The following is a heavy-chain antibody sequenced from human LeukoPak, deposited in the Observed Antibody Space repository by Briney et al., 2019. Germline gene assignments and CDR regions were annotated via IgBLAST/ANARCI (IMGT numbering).Heavy chain of an antibody. CDR2: ISWDGGST. V-gene: IGHV3-43D*04. Sequence: GGSLRLSRAASGFTFDDYAMHWVRQAPGKGLEWVPLISWDGGSTYYADSVKGRFTISRDNSKNSLYLQMNSLRAEDTALYYCAKDKGLVGDYYYYMDVWGKGTTVTVSS. CDR1: GFTFDDYA. J-gene: IGHJ6*03. D-gene: IGHD6-6*01. CDR3: AKDKGLVGDYYYYMDV.